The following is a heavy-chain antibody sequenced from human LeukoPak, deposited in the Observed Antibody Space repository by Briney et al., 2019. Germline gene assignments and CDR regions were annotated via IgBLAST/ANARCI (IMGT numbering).Heavy chain of an antibody. CDR1: GFVFGHSW. D-gene: IGHD3-10*01. CDR3: VRDRGCSTFDF. V-gene: IGHV3-7*03. J-gene: IGHJ4*02. CDR2: INLDGSEI. Sequence: PGGSLRLSCEASGFVFGHSWMSWVRQALGKGLEWVANINLDGSEINYLDSLTGRLTISRDNAKDSLYLQMNGLRAEDTAVYFCVRDRGCSTFDFWGQGTLVTVSS.